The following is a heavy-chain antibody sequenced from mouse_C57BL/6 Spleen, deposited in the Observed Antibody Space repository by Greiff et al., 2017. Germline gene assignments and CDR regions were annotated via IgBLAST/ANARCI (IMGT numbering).Heavy chain of an antibody. CDR2: ISSGSSTI. V-gene: IGHV5-17*01. Sequence: DVQLVESGGGLVKPGGSLKLSCAASGSTFSDYGMHWVRQAPEKGLEWVAYISSGSSTIYYADTVKGRFTISRDNAKNTLFLQMTSLRSEDTAMYYCARTFITTVVAPDYWGQGTTLTVSS. CDR1: GSTFSDYG. D-gene: IGHD1-1*01. J-gene: IGHJ2*01. CDR3: ARTFITTVVAPDY.